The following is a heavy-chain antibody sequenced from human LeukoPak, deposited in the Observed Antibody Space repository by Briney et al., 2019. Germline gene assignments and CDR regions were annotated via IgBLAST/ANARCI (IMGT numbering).Heavy chain of an antibody. Sequence: PSETLSLTCTVSGGSISSSSYYWGWIRQPPGKGLEWIGSIYYSGSTYYNPSLKSRVTISVDTSKNQFSLKLSSVTAADTAVYYCATLLFYDSSGGSYNWFDPWGQGTLVTVSS. CDR1: GGSISSSSYY. V-gene: IGHV4-39*01. D-gene: IGHD3-22*01. CDR2: IYYSGST. CDR3: ATLLFYDSSGGSYNWFDP. J-gene: IGHJ5*02.